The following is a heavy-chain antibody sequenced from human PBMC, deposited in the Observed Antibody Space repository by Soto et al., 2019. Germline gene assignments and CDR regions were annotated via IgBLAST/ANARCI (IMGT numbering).Heavy chain of an antibody. CDR1: GGAVDNGGFY. CDR3: ARGGAEDNYFGP. J-gene: IGHJ5*02. Sequence: SETLSLTCTVSGGAVDNGGFYWSWIRQQPGKGLEWIGHICCSGSSHYNPSLRSRVTISMDTSKNDLSLKLNSVTAADTAVYYCARGGAEDNYFGPWGQGTLVT. V-gene: IGHV4-31*03. CDR2: ICCSGSS.